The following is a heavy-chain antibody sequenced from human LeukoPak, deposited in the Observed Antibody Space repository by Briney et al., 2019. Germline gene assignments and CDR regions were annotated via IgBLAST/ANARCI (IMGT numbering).Heavy chain of an antibody. CDR3: AKESWYDSSGPHDY. CDR2: ISGSGGCT. Sequence: GGSLRLSCAASGFTFSSYAMGWVRQAPGKGLEWVSAISGSGGCTYYADSVKGRFTISRDNSKNTLYLQMNSLRAEDTAVYYCAKESWYDSSGPHDYWGQGTLVTVSS. CDR1: GFTFSSYA. D-gene: IGHD3-22*01. J-gene: IGHJ4*02. V-gene: IGHV3-23*01.